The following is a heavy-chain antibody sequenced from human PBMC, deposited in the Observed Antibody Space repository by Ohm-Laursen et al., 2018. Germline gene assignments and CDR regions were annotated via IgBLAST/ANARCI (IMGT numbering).Heavy chain of an antibody. CDR3: AKGLYGPGSYYFDY. CDR2: ISWNSGSI. Sequence: SLRLSCAASGFRFSDYAMHWVRQAPGKGLEWVSGISWNSGSIGYADSVKGRFTISRDNAKNSLYLQMNTLRAEDTALYYCAKGLYGPGSYYFDYWGQGTLVTVSS. J-gene: IGHJ4*02. V-gene: IGHV3-9*01. D-gene: IGHD3-10*01. CDR1: GFRFSDYA.